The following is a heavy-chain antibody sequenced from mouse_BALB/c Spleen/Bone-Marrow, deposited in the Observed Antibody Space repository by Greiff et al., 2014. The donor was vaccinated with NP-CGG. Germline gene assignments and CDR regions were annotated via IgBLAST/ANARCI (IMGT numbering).Heavy chain of an antibody. CDR1: GYTFTSYV. CDR2: INPYNDGT. J-gene: IGHJ3*01. CDR3: ARRQFITTAAWFAY. V-gene: IGHV1-14*01. D-gene: IGHD1-2*01. Sequence: EVQLQQSGPELVKPGASVKMSCKASGYTFTSYVMHWVKQKPGQGLEWIGYINPYNDGTKYNEKFKGKATLTSDKSSSTAYMELSSLTAEDSAVDYGARRQFITTAAWFAYWGQGTLVTVSA.